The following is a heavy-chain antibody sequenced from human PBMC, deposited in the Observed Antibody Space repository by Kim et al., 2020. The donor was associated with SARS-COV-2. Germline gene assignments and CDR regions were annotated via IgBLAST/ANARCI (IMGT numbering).Heavy chain of an antibody. CDR1: GGTFSSYA. D-gene: IGHD3-9*01. CDR2: IIPIFGTA. V-gene: IGHV1-69*13. J-gene: IGHJ6*02. Sequence: SVKVSCKASGGTFSSYAISWVRQAPGQGLEWMGGIIPIFGTANYAQKFQGRVTITADESTSTAYMELSSLRSEDTAVYYCARADKYYDILTGYWATVAPAHYYYGMDVWGQGTTVTVSS. CDR3: ARADKYYDILTGYWATVAPAHYYYGMDV.